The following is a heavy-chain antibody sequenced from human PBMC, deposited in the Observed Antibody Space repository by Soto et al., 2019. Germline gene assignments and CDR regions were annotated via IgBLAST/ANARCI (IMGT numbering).Heavy chain of an antibody. Sequence: SETLSLTCTVSGGSISSGDYYWSWIRQPPGKGLEWIGYIYYSGSTYYNPSLKSRVTISVDTSKNQFSLKLSSVTAADTAVYYCASSVTTGLFDYWGQGTLVTVSA. J-gene: IGHJ4*02. D-gene: IGHD4-4*01. CDR1: GGSISSGDYY. CDR2: IYYSGST. CDR3: ASSVTTGLFDY. V-gene: IGHV4-30-4*01.